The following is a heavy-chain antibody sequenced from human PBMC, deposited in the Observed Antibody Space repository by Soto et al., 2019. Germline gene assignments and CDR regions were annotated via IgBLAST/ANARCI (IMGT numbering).Heavy chain of an antibody. D-gene: IGHD4-17*01. CDR3: APDYGVRDGNWFDP. CDR1: GGSFSSYA. V-gene: IGHV1-69*13. J-gene: IGHJ5*02. Sequence: GASVKVSCKASGGSFSSYAISWVRQAPGQGLEWMGGIIPIFGTANYAQKFQGRVTITADESTSTAYMELSSLRSEDTAVYYCAPDYGVRDGNWFDPWGQGTLVTVSS. CDR2: IIPIFGTA.